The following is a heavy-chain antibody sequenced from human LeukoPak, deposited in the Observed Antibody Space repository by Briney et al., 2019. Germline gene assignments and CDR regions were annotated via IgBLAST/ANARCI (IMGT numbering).Heavy chain of an antibody. CDR2: ISWNSGTI. CDR3: ARDHDYDILTGYYPSGMFDY. D-gene: IGHD3-9*01. Sequence: PGGSLRLSCAASGFTFDDYAMHWVRQAPGKGLEWVSGISWNSGTIGYADSVKGRFTISRDNAKNSLYLQMNSLRAEDTAVYYCARDHDYDILTGYYPSGMFDYWGQGTLVTVSS. J-gene: IGHJ4*02. CDR1: GFTFDDYA. V-gene: IGHV3-9*01.